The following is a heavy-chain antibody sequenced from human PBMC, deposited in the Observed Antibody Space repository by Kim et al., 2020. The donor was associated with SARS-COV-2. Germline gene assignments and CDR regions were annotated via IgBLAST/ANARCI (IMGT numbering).Heavy chain of an antibody. J-gene: IGHJ4*02. CDR3: ARDIRELPHSPLFDY. Sequence: PSLKSRVTISVDTSKNQFSLKLSSVTAADTAVYYCARDIRELPHSPLFDYWGQGTLVTVSS. D-gene: IGHD1-26*01. V-gene: IGHV4-31*02.